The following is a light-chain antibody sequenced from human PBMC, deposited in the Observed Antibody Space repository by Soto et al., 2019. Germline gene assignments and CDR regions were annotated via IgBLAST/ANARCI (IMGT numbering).Light chain of an antibody. J-gene: IGLJ1*01. CDR2: ENN. Sequence: QPVLTQPPSVSEAPGQRVTISCTGSSSNIGAGYEAHWYQQVPGTAPKRLIYENNNRPSGVPDRFSGSKSGTSASLAITGLQAEDEAEYYCQSYDSSLSGYVFGTGTKVTVL. CDR3: QSYDSSLSGYV. CDR1: SSNIGAGYE. V-gene: IGLV1-40*01.